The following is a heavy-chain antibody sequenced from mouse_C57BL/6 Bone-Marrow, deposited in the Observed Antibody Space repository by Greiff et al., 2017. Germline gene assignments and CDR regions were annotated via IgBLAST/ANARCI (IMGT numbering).Heavy chain of an antibody. CDR2: INSDGGST. V-gene: IGHV5-2*03. D-gene: IGHD2-5*01. CDR3: ARHDYYSNYCWFAD. J-gene: IGHJ3*01. Sequence: EVKLVESGGGLVQPGESLKLSCASNEYEFPSHDMSWVRQTPEKRLELVAAINSDGGSTYYPDTMERRFIISRATTKKTLYLQMSSLRSEDTALYYCARHDYYSNYCWFADWGQGTLVTVSA. CDR1: EYEFPSHD.